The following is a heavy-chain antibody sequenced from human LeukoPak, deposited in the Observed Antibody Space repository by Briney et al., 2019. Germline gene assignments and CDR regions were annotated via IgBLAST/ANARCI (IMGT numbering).Heavy chain of an antibody. J-gene: IGHJ4*02. V-gene: IGHV3-72*01. D-gene: IGHD1-26*01. Sequence: GGSPRLSCAASGFTFSDHYMDWVRQAPGKGLEWVGRARNKANGYTTEYAASVRGRFTISRDDSKNSLYLQMISLNTEDTALYYCSSTAPVVGAINYWGQGTLVTVSS. CDR2: ARNKANGYTT. CDR1: GFTFSDHY. CDR3: SSTAPVVGAINY.